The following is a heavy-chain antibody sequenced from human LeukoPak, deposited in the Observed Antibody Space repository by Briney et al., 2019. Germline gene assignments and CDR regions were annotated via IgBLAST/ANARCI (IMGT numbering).Heavy chain of an antibody. D-gene: IGHD6-19*01. V-gene: IGHV4-59*12. CDR2: IYYSGAT. J-gene: IGHJ4*02. CDR1: GGSISSYY. Sequence: SETLSLTCTVSGGSISSYYWSWIRQPPGKGLEWIGYIYYSGATNYNPSLKSRFTISVDTSKNQFSLKLSSVTAADTSIYYCARGPRGSGSTGWYLLGFDYWGQGTLVTVAS. CDR3: ARGPRGSGSTGWYLLGFDY.